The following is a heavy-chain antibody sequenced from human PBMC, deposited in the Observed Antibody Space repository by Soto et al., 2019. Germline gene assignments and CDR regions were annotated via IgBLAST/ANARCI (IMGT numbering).Heavy chain of an antibody. Sequence: SETLSLTCTVSGGSISSSSYYWGWIRQPPGKGLEWIGSIYYSGSTYYNPSLKSRVTISVDTSKNHFSLKLSSVTAADTAVYYGARRDRSSWLPFDFWAQGNLVTISS. J-gene: IGHJ4*02. D-gene: IGHD6-13*01. CDR1: GGSISSSSYY. CDR3: ARRDRSSWLPFDF. V-gene: IGHV4-39*01. CDR2: IYYSGST.